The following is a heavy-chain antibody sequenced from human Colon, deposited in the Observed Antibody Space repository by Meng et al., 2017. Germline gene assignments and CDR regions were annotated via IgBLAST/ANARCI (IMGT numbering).Heavy chain of an antibody. D-gene: IGHD1-26*01. Sequence: QVQLQHSGADVKKPGASVKVSCRASGYTFGNYVMSWLRQAPGQGLEWMGWINVFNGDTKYAHKFQGRVTMTANTSTSTAYMELRSLRSDDTAVYYCAREGFGGSYFGYWGQGTLVTVSS. J-gene: IGHJ4*02. V-gene: IGHV1-18*01. CDR2: INVFNGDT. CDR1: GYTFGNYV. CDR3: AREGFGGSYFGY.